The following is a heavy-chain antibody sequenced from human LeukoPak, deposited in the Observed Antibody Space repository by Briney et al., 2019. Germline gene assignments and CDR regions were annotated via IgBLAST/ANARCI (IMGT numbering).Heavy chain of an antibody. Sequence: GASVKVSCKASGGTFSSYAISWVRLAPGQGLEWMGGIIPIFGSANYAQKFQGRVTMTRDTSTSTVYMELSSLRSEDTAVYYCATDGDYASGGFDPWGQGTLVTVSS. V-gene: IGHV1-69*05. D-gene: IGHD4-17*01. J-gene: IGHJ5*02. CDR1: GGTFSSYA. CDR2: IIPIFGSA. CDR3: ATDGDYASGGFDP.